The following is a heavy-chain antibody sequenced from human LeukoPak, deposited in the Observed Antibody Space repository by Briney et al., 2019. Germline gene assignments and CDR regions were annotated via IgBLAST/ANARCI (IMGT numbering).Heavy chain of an antibody. Sequence: GGSLRLSCAASGFTFSSYSMNWVRQAPGKGLEWVSSISSSSSYIYYADSVKGRFTISRDNAKNSLYLQMNSLRAEDTAVYYCARRGGVLRYFDWLLGAFDIWGQGTMVTVSS. J-gene: IGHJ3*02. CDR2: ISSSSSYI. D-gene: IGHD3-9*01. CDR1: GFTFSSYS. CDR3: ARRGGVLRYFDWLLGAFDI. V-gene: IGHV3-21*01.